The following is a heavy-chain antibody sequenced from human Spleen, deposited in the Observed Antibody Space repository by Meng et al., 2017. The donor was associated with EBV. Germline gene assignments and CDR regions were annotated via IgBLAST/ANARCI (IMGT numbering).Heavy chain of an antibody. V-gene: IGHV4-39*06. CDR3: AKDGVGTRGYFDH. J-gene: IGHJ4*02. D-gene: IGHD3-3*01. CDR2: IYHSGST. CDR1: GGAMRRGSNC. Sequence: LHLQGPGPGLSHPAKPLSLPFTASGGAMRRGSNCWGWIRQSPGKGLEWIGNIYHSGSTYYNPSLKSRVTISVDTSKNQFALKLSSVTAADTAVYFCAKDGVGTRGYFDHWGQGALVTVSS.